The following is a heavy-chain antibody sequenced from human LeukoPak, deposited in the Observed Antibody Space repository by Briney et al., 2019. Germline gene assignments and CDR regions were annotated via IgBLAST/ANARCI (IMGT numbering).Heavy chain of an antibody. Sequence: GASVKVSCKAAGYTFTSYAMNWVGQAPGQGLEWMGWINTNTGNPTYAQGFTGRFVFSLDTSVNTAYLQISSLKAEDTAVYYCARTYYYDSSGYQFDSWGQGTLVTVSS. CDR1: GYTFTSYA. D-gene: IGHD3-22*01. CDR3: ARTYYYDSSGYQFDS. CDR2: INTNTGNP. V-gene: IGHV7-4-1*02. J-gene: IGHJ4*02.